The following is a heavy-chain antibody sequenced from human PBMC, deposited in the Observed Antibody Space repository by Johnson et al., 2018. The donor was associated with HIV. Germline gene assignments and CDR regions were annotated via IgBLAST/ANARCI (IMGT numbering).Heavy chain of an antibody. CDR2: ISRNSGRI. J-gene: IGHJ3*02. D-gene: IGHD3-22*01. CDR3: ARDTEIVVGIEHDAFDI. Sequence: VESGGGVVRPRGSLRLSRAASGFTFDEHGMSWVLQAQGKGLAWVSGISRNSGRIGYADSVKGRLNLSRDNSKNTLYRPMNSLRAEVTAVYYCARDTEIVVGIEHDAFDIWGQGTMVTVSS. V-gene: IGHV3-20*04. CDR1: GFTFDEHG.